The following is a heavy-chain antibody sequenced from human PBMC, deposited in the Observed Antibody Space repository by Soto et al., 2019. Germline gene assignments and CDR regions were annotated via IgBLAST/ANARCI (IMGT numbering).Heavy chain of an antibody. CDR3: ARGYTGYCSGGTCYWFDP. Sequence: EVQLVESGGGLVKPGGSLRLSCAASGFSFSSYSMNWVRQAPGKGLEWVSSISSSASHINYAESVKGRFTISRDNAKKSLYLQMSRLRAEDTAVYYCARGYTGYCSGGTCYWFDPWGQGTLVTVSS. CDR1: GFSFSSYS. J-gene: IGHJ5*02. V-gene: IGHV3-21*01. D-gene: IGHD2-15*01. CDR2: ISSSASHI.